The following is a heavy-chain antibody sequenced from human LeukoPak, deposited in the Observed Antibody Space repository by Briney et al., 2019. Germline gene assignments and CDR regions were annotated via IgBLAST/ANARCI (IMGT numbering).Heavy chain of an antibody. V-gene: IGHV1-2*06. J-gene: IGHJ4*02. CDR2: INPNSGGT. D-gene: IGHD3-10*01. CDR1: GYTFTGYY. Sequence: PLASVKVSCKASGYTFTGYYMHWVRQAPGQGLEWMGRINPNSGGTNYAQKFQGRVTMTRDTSISTAYMELSRLRSDDTAVYYCARASYGSGSYYSYWGQGTLVTVSS. CDR3: ARASYGSGSYYSY.